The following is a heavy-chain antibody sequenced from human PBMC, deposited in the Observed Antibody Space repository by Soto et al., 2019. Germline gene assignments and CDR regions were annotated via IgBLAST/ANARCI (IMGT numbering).Heavy chain of an antibody. D-gene: IGHD6-6*01. CDR1: GGSISSSNW. Sequence: PSETLSLTCAVSGGSISSSNWWSWVRQPPGKGLEWIGEIYHSGSTNYNPSLKSRVTISVDKSKNQFSLKLSSVTAADTAVYYCAVAARPRYYYYGMDVWGQGTTVNVSS. J-gene: IGHJ6*02. CDR2: IYHSGST. CDR3: AVAARPRYYYYGMDV. V-gene: IGHV4-4*02.